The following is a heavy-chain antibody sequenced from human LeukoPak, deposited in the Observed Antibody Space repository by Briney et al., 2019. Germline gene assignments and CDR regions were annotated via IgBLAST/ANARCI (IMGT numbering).Heavy chain of an antibody. CDR2: ISYDGSNK. Sequence: GGSLRLSCAASGFTFSSYAMHWVRQAPGKGLEWVAVISYDGSNKYYADSVKGRFTISRDNSKNTLYLQMNSLRAEDTAVYYCARDCSQGTKGGFDIWGQGTMVTVSS. CDR3: ARDCSQGTKGGFDI. J-gene: IGHJ3*02. D-gene: IGHD6-13*01. V-gene: IGHV3-30-3*01. CDR1: GFTFSSYA.